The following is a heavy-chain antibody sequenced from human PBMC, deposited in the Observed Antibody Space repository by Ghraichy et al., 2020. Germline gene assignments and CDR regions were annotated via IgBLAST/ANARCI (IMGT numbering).Heavy chain of an antibody. D-gene: IGHD5-18*01. CDR1: GFTFSSHW. V-gene: IGHV3-74*01. CDR2: VSSDGRST. Sequence: GESLNISCAASGFTFSSHWMHWVRQAPGEGLVWVSRVSSDGRSTNYADSVKGRFTISRDNAKSTLSLQMSSLRAEDTAVYYCARGYNYGFDYWGQGTLVTVSS. J-gene: IGHJ4*02. CDR3: ARGYNYGFDY.